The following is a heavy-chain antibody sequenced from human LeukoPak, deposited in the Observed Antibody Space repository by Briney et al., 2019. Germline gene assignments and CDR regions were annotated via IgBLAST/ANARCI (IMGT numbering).Heavy chain of an antibody. CDR3: ARDPNGDYIGAFEF. J-gene: IGHJ3*01. V-gene: IGHV3-23*01. D-gene: IGHD4-17*01. Sequence: PGGSLRPSCEASGFTFSTYAMMWVRQPPGKGLEWVSAMTVTGSGGATQYADSVKGRFTISRDDSKNTLYLQMNSLRAEDTAVYYCARDPNGDYIGAFEFWGQGTMVTVSS. CDR2: MTVTGSGGAT. CDR1: GFTFSTYA.